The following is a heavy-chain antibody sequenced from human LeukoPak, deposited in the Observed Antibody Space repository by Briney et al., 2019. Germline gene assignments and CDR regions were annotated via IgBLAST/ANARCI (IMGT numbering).Heavy chain of an antibody. CDR3: ARAGAGNDYVGLFDY. Sequence: SETLSLTCTVSGGSISSYYWSWIRQPPGKGLEWIGYIYYSGNTNHNPSLKSRVTISADTSKNQFSLKLSSVTAADTAVYYCARAGAGNDYVGLFDYWGQGTLVTVSS. CDR1: GGSISSYY. CDR2: IYYSGNT. D-gene: IGHD3-16*01. V-gene: IGHV4-59*01. J-gene: IGHJ4*02.